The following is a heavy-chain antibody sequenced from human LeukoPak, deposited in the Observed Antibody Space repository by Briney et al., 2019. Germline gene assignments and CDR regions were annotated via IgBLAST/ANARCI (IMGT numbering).Heavy chain of an antibody. Sequence: SETLSLTCTVSGYSISSGYYWGWIRQPPGKGLEWIGSIYHSGSTYYNPSLKSRVTISVDTSKNQFSLKLSSVTAADTAVYYCARYCSGGSCRRGAFDYWGQGTLVTVSS. CDR2: IYHSGST. V-gene: IGHV4-38-2*02. J-gene: IGHJ4*02. CDR3: ARYCSGGSCRRGAFDY. D-gene: IGHD2-15*01. CDR1: GYSISSGYY.